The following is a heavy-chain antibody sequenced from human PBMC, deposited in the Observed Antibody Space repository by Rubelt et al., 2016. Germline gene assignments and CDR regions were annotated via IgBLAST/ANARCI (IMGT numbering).Heavy chain of an antibody. V-gene: IGHV2-70*15. D-gene: IGHD2-2*01. CDR1: GFSLSTSGMF. J-gene: IGHJ2*01. CDR3: ARTRTLYWYFDI. CDR2: IDWDDDK. Sequence: QVTLRESGPALVKPTQTLTLTCTFSGFSLSTSGMFVSWIRQPPGKALEWLARIDWDDDKYYSTSLKTRLTITKDTSKNQVVLTMTNMDPVDTATYYCARTRTLYWYFDIWGRGTLVTVSS.